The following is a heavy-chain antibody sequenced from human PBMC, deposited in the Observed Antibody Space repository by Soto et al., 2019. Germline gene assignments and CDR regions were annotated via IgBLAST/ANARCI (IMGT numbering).Heavy chain of an antibody. Sequence: PWETLYLNCAVYGGSFSGYYWSWIRQPPGKGLEWIGEINHSGSTNYNPSLKSRVTISVDTSKNQFSLKLSSVTAADTAVYYCASGYSYGNFDYWGQGTLVTVSS. CDR1: GGSFSGYY. D-gene: IGHD5-18*01. CDR3: ASGYSYGNFDY. CDR2: INHSGST. V-gene: IGHV4-34*01. J-gene: IGHJ4*02.